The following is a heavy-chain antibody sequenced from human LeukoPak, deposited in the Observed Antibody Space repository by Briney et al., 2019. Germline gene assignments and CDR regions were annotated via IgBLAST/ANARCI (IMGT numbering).Heavy chain of an antibody. Sequence: SETLSLTCTVSGGSISSYYWSWIRQPPGKGLEWIGEGSESGGTKFNPSLKSRVTISADTSKNQFSLKLNSVTAADTAVYYCAKNGQSGFSFDPWGQGTLVTVSS. CDR2: GSESGGT. J-gene: IGHJ5*02. D-gene: IGHD3-3*01. CDR1: GGSISSYY. V-gene: IGHV4-34*01. CDR3: AKNGQSGFSFDP.